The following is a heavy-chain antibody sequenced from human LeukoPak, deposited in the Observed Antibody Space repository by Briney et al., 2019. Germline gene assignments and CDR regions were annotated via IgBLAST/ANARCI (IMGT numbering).Heavy chain of an antibody. Sequence: GGSLRLSCAASGFTFSSYWMSWVRQAPGKGLEWVANIKQDGSEKYYVDSVKGRFTISRDNAKNTLYLQMNSLRAEDTAVYYCARGGDRRDYGMDVWGQGTTVTVSS. CDR2: IKQDGSEK. CDR3: ARGGDRRDYGMDV. J-gene: IGHJ6*02. CDR1: GFTFSSYW. D-gene: IGHD3-10*01. V-gene: IGHV3-7*01.